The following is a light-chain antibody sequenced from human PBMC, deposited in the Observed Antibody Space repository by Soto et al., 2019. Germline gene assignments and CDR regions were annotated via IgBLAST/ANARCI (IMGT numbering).Light chain of an antibody. V-gene: IGLV2-11*01. CDR3: CSYVAIYIHVL. J-gene: IGLJ2*01. CDR1: SSDVGGYNY. Sequence: QSVLTQPRSVSGSPGQSVTISCTGTSSDVGGYNYVSWYQQHPGKAPKLILYDVTKRPSGVPNRFSGSRSGNTASLTISGLQADDEAHYYCCSYVAIYIHVLFGGGTQLTVL. CDR2: DVT.